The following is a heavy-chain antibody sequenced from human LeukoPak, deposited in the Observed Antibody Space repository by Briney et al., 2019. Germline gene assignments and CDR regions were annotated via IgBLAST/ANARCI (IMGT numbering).Heavy chain of an antibody. CDR2: ISGSGGST. D-gene: IGHD3-22*01. J-gene: IGHJ3*02. CDR3: AKVPRTQYYYDSNAFDI. CDR1: GFTFSNHA. Sequence: GGSLRLSCAASGFTFSNHAMAWVRQTPGKGLEWVSAISGSGGSTYYADSVKGRFTISRDNSKNTLYLQMNSLRAEDTAVYYCAKVPRTQYYYDSNAFDIWGQGTMVTVSS. V-gene: IGHV3-23*01.